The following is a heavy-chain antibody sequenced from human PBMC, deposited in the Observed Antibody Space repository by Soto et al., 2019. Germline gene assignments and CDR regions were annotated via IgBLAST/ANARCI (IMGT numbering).Heavy chain of an antibody. D-gene: IGHD1-26*01. Sequence: GGSLRLSCAASGFTFSSYGMHWVRQAPGKGLEWVAVISYDGSNKYYADSVKGRFTISRDNSKNTLYLQVNNLRAEDTAVYYCAKDLYSGSSHPDYWGQGTLVTVSS. CDR3: AKDLYSGSSHPDY. V-gene: IGHV3-30*18. CDR2: ISYDGSNK. CDR1: GFTFSSYG. J-gene: IGHJ4*02.